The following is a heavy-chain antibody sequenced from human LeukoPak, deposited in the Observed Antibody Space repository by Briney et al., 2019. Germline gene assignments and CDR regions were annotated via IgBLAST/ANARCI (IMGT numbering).Heavy chain of an antibody. D-gene: IGHD3-16*01. J-gene: IGHJ5*02. Sequence: PSETLSLTCTVSGGSISSYYWSWIRQPPGKGLEWIGYIYYSGSTNYNPSLKSRVTISVDTSKDQFSLKLSSVTAADTAVYYCARETFSPYRFDPWGQGILVTVSS. CDR2: IYYSGST. CDR3: ARETFSPYRFDP. V-gene: IGHV4-59*12. CDR1: GGSISSYY.